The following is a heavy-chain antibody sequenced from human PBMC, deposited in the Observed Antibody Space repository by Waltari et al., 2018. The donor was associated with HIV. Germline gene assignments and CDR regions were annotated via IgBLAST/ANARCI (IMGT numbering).Heavy chain of an antibody. J-gene: IGHJ6*02. V-gene: IGHV1-69*12. D-gene: IGHD3-3*01. CDR1: GGTFSSYA. Sequence: QVQLVQSGAEVKKPGSSVTVSCKASGGTFSSYAISWVRQAPGQGLEWMGGILPILDTTNYAQKFQGGVTITADESTSTAYMELSSLRSEDTAVYYCARVPVRFLEWLSHYYYYGMDVWGQGTTVTVSS. CDR3: ARVPVRFLEWLSHYYYYGMDV. CDR2: ILPILDTT.